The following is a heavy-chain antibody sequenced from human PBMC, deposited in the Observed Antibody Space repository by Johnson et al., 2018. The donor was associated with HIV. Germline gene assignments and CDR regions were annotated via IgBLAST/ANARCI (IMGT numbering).Heavy chain of an antibody. Sequence: VQLVESGGGVVRPGGSLRLSCAASGFTFDDYGMSWVRQAPGKGLEWVSGINWNGGRTGYADSVKGRFTISRDNAKNSLYLQMNSLRAEDTALYYCARFLAGTAMVGDAFDSWGRGTMVTVSS. CDR1: GFTFDDYG. D-gene: IGHD6-19*01. V-gene: IGHV3-20*04. J-gene: IGHJ3*02. CDR3: ARFLAGTAMVGDAFDS. CDR2: INWNGGRT.